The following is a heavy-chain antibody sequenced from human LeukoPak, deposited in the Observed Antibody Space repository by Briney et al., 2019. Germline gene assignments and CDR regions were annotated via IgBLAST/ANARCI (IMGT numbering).Heavy chain of an antibody. CDR1: GGTFSSYA. D-gene: IGHD2-8*01. CDR3: ARDLGYCTNGVCHTRFDY. V-gene: IGHV1-69*13. Sequence: SVKVSCKASGGTFSSYAISWVRQAPGQGLEWMGGIIPIFGAANYAQKFQGRVTITADESTSTAYMELSSLRSEDTAVYYCARDLGYCTNGVCHTRFDYWGQGTLVAVSS. J-gene: IGHJ4*02. CDR2: IIPIFGAA.